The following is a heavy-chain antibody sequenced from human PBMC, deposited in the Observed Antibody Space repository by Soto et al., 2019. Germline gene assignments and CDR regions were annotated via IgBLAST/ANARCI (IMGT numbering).Heavy chain of an antibody. J-gene: IGHJ1*01. D-gene: IGHD4-17*01. V-gene: IGHV3-23*01. CDR2: ISATDSTT. CDR3: AKNYGDYGIFQH. CDR1: GFTLSSYA. Sequence: GGSLRLSCAASGFTLSSYAMSWVRQAPEKGLEWVSSISATDSTTYYADSVKGRFTISRDTSKNTLNLLMNSLRVEDTAIYYCAKNYGDYGIFQHWGQGTLVTVSS.